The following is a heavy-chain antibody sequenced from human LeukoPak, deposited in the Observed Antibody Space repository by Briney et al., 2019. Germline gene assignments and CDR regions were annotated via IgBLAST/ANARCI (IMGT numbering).Heavy chain of an antibody. Sequence: GESLKISCKGSGYSFTSYWIGWVRQMPGKGLEWMGIIYPGDSDTRYSPSFQGQVTISADKSISTAYLQWSSLKASDTAMYYRARHQHPNSGSFPYYYYGMDVWGQGTTVTVSS. CDR3: ARHQHPNSGSFPYYYYGMDV. J-gene: IGHJ6*02. CDR1: GYSFTSYW. CDR2: IYPGDSDT. D-gene: IGHD1-26*01. V-gene: IGHV5-51*01.